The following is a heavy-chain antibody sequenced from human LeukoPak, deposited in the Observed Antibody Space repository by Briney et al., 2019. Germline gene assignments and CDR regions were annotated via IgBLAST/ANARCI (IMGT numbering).Heavy chain of an antibody. CDR1: GYTFTSYG. CDR3: ASVTYSDLSDFDY. Sequence: GASVKVSCKASGYTFTSYGISWVRQAPGQGLEWMGWISAYNGNTNYAQKLQGRVTMTRDTSISTGYMELSGLTSDDTAVYYCASVTYSDLSDFDYWGQGTQVTVSS. J-gene: IGHJ4*02. CDR2: ISAYNGNT. D-gene: IGHD3-3*01. V-gene: IGHV1-18*01.